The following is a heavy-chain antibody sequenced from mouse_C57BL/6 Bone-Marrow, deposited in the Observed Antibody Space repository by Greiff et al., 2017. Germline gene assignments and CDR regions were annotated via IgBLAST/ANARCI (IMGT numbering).Heavy chain of an antibody. CDR3: ARIYYDHGDYAMDY. CDR2: IYPGSGST. V-gene: IGHV1-55*01. Sequence: QVQLQQPGAELVKPGASVKMSCKASGYTFTSYWITWVKQRPGQGLEWIGDIYPGSGSTNYNEKFKSKATLTVDTSSSTAYMQLSSLTSEDSAVYYCARIYYDHGDYAMDYWGQGTSVTVAS. CDR1: GYTFTSYW. D-gene: IGHD2-4*01. J-gene: IGHJ4*01.